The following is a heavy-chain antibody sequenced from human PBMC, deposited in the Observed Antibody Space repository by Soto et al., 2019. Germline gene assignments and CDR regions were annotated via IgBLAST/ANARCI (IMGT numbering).Heavy chain of an antibody. V-gene: IGHV4-39*01. CDR1: GGYVDSNNNY. D-gene: IGHD6-13*01. J-gene: IGHJ5*02. CDR2: IFYTGST. Sequence: SATMSLTCTFCGGYVDSNNNYWAWIRQPPVKGLEGIGSIFYTGSTYYSAALKGRLILSVDPSINQVSLKLTAVTAADAVMYYCARPKNIGTAAGKGWFDPWGQGPLVTVS. CDR3: ARPKNIGTAAGKGWFDP.